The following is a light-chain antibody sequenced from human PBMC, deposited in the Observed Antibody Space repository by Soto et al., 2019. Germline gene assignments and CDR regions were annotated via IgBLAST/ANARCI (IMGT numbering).Light chain of an antibody. J-gene: IGLJ2*01. CDR3: LAFDSSLSGV. CDR1: SSNIGAGYD. Sequence: QSVLTQPPSVSGAPGQRVTISCTGSSSNIGAGYDVHWYQQHPGRAPKLLIYGNTNRPSGVPDRFSGSKSGTSASLAITGLEAEDEADYYCLAFDSSLSGVFGGGTQLTVL. V-gene: IGLV1-40*01. CDR2: GNT.